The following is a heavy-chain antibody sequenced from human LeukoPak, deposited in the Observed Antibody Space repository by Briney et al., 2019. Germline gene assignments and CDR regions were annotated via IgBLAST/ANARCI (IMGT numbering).Heavy chain of an antibody. CDR3: AKDDSYDSHFDY. V-gene: IGHV3-23*01. Sequence: GGSLRLSCAASGFTFSTTAMTWVRQAPGKGLEWVSGISGSGVIDYAESVKGRFTISRDNSMNTLYLQMNSLRAEDTAVYYCAKDDSYDSHFDYWGQGTLVTVSS. J-gene: IGHJ4*02. CDR1: GFTFSTTA. D-gene: IGHD3-3*01. CDR2: ISGSGVI.